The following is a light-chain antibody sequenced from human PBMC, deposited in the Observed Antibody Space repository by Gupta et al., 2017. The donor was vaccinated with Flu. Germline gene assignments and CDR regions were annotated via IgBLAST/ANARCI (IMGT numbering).Light chain of an antibody. J-gene: IGKJ1*01. CDR1: QSVSRSY. Sequence: EIVLTQSPGTLSLSPGERATLSCRASQSVSRSYLAWYQQKPGQAPRLLMFDASSRATGVPDRFSGSGFGTDFTLTISRREPEDFAVYYCQQYGNPLTWTFGQGTKVEIK. CDR3: QQYGNPLTWT. V-gene: IGKV3-20*01. CDR2: DAS.